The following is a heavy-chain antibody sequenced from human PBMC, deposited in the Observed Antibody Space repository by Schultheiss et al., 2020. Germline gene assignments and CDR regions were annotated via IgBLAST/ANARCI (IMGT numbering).Heavy chain of an antibody. CDR1: GGSFSGYY. Sequence: SETLSLTCAVYGGSFSGYYWSWIRQPPGKGLEWIGYIYYSGSTNYNPSLKSRVTISVDTSKNQFSLKLSSVTAADTAVYYCARLGLSSWGAAAGIDYWGQRTLITVSS. CDR2: IYYSGST. J-gene: IGHJ4*02. D-gene: IGHD6-13*01. CDR3: ARLGLSSWGAAAGIDY. V-gene: IGHV4-59*08.